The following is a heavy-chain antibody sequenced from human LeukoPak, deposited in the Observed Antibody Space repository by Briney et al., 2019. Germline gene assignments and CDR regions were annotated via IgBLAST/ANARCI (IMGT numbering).Heavy chain of an antibody. Sequence: GESLKISCKGSGYSFTNYWIGWVRQMPGRGLEWMGIIYPGDSDTRYSPSFQGQVTISADKSVSTVYLQWGSLKASDTAMYYCARQGPNSGWYVDYWGQGTLVTVSS. CDR2: IYPGDSDT. CDR1: GYSFTNYW. D-gene: IGHD6-19*01. CDR3: ARQGPNSGWYVDY. J-gene: IGHJ4*02. V-gene: IGHV5-51*01.